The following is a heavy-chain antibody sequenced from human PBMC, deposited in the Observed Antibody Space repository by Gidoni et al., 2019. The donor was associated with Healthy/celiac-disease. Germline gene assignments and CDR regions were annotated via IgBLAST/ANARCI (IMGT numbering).Heavy chain of an antibody. CDR3: ARGTKYLHVDY. V-gene: IGHV4-30-4*01. CDR1: SGDYY. Sequence: SGDYYWSWIRQPPGKGLEWIEYIYYSESTYYNQSLKSRVTISVDTSKNQFSLKLSSVTAADTPGHYCARGTKYLHVDYWGQGTLVTVSS. D-gene: IGHD2-2*02. CDR2: IYYSEST. J-gene: IGHJ4*02.